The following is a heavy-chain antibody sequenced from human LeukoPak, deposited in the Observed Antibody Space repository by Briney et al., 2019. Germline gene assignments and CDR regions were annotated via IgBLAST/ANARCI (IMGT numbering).Heavy chain of an antibody. Sequence: ASAKVSCKASGYTFTSYGISWVRQAPGQGLEWMGWISAYNGNTNYAQKLQGRVTMTTDTSTSTAYMELRSLRSDDTAVYYCARGPAGYSSSRYDYWGQGSLVTVSS. J-gene: IGHJ4*02. V-gene: IGHV1-18*01. CDR2: ISAYNGNT. CDR3: ARGPAGYSSSRYDY. D-gene: IGHD6-13*01. CDR1: GYTFTSYG.